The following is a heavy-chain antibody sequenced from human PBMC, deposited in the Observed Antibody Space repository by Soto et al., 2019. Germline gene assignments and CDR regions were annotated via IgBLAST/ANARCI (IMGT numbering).Heavy chain of an antibody. CDR1: GGSISSSSYY. J-gene: IGHJ4*02. D-gene: IGHD1-26*01. CDR2: IYYSGST. Sequence: SETLSLTCTVSGGSISSSSYYWGWIRQPPGKGLEWIGSIYYSGSTYYNPSLKSRVTISVDTSKNQFSLKLSSVTAADTAVYYCARHGPLYSGSYFDYWGQGTLVTVSS. CDR3: ARHGPLYSGSYFDY. V-gene: IGHV4-39*01.